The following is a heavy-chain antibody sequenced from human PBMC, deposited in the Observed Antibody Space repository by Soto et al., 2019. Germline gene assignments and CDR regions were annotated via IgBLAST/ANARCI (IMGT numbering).Heavy chain of an antibody. CDR1: GGAFSDYA. CDR2: IMPIFRAP. J-gene: IGHJ6*02. Sequence: QVQLVQSGAEVKKPGYSVKVSCKASGGAFSDYAFSWVRQAPGQGLEWLGGIMPIFRAPDYAQKFQGRVTITADDFTRTAYMEMNSLRSEDTAVYYCASWLKGPDIGNYYYGMDVWGQGTTVTVS. V-gene: IGHV1-69*12. D-gene: IGHD2-15*01. CDR3: ASWLKGPDIGNYYYGMDV.